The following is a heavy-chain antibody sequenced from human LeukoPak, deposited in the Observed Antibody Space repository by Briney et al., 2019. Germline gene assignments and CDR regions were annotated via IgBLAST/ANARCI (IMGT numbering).Heavy chain of an antibody. D-gene: IGHD3-10*01. CDR3: AKDGLQLLWFGELSY. Sequence: GGSLRLSCAASGFTFSSYGMHWVRQAPGKGLEWVAVISYDGSNKYYADSVKGRFTISRDNSKNTLYLQMNSLRAEDTAVYYCAKDGLQLLWFGELSYWGQGTLVTVSS. J-gene: IGHJ4*02. V-gene: IGHV3-30*18. CDR2: ISYDGSNK. CDR1: GFTFSSYG.